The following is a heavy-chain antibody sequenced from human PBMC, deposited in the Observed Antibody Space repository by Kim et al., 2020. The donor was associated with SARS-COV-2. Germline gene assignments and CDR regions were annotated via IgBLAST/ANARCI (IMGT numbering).Heavy chain of an antibody. Sequence: GGSLRLSCAASGFTFHDYAMHWVRQAPGRGLEWVSSISWDSAKIAYVDSVKGRVTISRDNAKNSLYLQLNSLRPEDTALYYCAKDGYNDYRIRNHFGMDVWGQGTTVTVSS. J-gene: IGHJ6*02. CDR1: GFTFHDYA. D-gene: IGHD4-4*01. V-gene: IGHV3-9*01. CDR3: AKDGYNDYRIRNHFGMDV. CDR2: ISWDSAKI.